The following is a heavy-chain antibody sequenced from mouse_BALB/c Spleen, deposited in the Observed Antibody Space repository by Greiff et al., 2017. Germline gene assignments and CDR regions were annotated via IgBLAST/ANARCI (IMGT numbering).Heavy chain of an antibody. Sequence: QVQLQQSGAELVRPGSSVKISCKASGYAFSSYWMNWVKQRPGLGLEWIGQIYPGDGDTNYNGKFKGKATLTADKSSSTAYMQLSSLTSEDSAVYFCARRATAHFDYWGQGTTLTVSS. CDR3: ARRATAHFDY. CDR2: IYPGDGDT. D-gene: IGHD1-2*01. CDR1: GYAFSSYW. V-gene: IGHV1-80*01. J-gene: IGHJ2*01.